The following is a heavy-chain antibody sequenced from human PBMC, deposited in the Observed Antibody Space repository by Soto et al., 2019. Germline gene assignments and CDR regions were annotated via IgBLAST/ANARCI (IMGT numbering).Heavy chain of an antibody. V-gene: IGHV3-7*01. CDR1: GFTFSSYW. CDR3: AREGAGIAAAGSPYFDY. D-gene: IGHD6-13*01. Sequence: PGGSLRLSCAASGFTFSSYWMSWVRQAPGKGLEWVANIKQDGSEKYYVDSVKGRFTISRDNAKNSLYLQMNSLRAEDTAVYYCAREGAGIAAAGSPYFDYWGQGTLVTVSS. CDR2: IKQDGSEK. J-gene: IGHJ4*02.